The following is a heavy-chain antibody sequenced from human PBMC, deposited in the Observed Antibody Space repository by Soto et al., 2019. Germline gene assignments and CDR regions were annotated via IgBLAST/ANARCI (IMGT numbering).Heavy chain of an antibody. D-gene: IGHD6-13*01. CDR2: IYYSGST. CDR3: ARGIAADGTPSENNWFDP. CDR1: GGSISSYY. V-gene: IGHV4-59*08. J-gene: IGHJ5*02. Sequence: SETLSLTCTVSGGSISSYYWSWIRQPPGKGLEWIGYIYYSGSTNYNPSLKSRVTISVDTSKNQFSLKLSSVTAADTAVYYCARGIAADGTPSENNWFDPWGQGTLVTVSS.